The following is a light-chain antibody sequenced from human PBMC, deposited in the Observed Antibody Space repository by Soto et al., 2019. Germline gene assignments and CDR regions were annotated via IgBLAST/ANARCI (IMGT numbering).Light chain of an antibody. CDR1: SSDVGSYNR. J-gene: IGLJ1*01. CDR2: EVT. V-gene: IGLV2-18*02. CDR3: SSYTRSDTYV. Sequence: QSVRTRAASVKGSHGGGVPISCTGTSSDVGSYNRVSWYQQPPGTAPKLMIYEVTNRPSGVPDRFSGSKSGNTASLTISGLQAEDEADYYCSSYTRSDTYVFGTGTKVTVL.